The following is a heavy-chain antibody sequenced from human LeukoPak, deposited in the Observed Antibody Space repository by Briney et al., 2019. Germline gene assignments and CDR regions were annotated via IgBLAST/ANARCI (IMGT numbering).Heavy chain of an antibody. CDR2: INHSGST. CDR1: GGPFSGYY. Sequence: SETLSLTCAVYGGPFSGYYWSWIRQPPGKGLEWIGEINHSGSTNYNPSLKSRVTISVDTSKNQFSLKLSSVTAADTAVYYCARGSRLIAMGYWGQGTLVTVSS. J-gene: IGHJ4*02. CDR3: ARGSRLIAMGY. D-gene: IGHD3-22*01. V-gene: IGHV4-34*01.